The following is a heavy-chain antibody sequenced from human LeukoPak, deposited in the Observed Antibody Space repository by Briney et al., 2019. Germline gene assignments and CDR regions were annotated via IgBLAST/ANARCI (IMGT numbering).Heavy chain of an antibody. J-gene: IGHJ6*03. CDR2: ISRSGSTK. Sequence: GGSLRLSCAASGFTFSDYNMRWIREAPGKGLEWVSSISRSGSTKYYADSVKGRFTISRDNAKNSLFLRMNSLRAEDTAAYYCARRRGYSSFGYYYYYYYMDVWGKGTTVTVSS. V-gene: IGHV3-11*01. CDR1: GFTFSDYN. D-gene: IGHD6-13*01. CDR3: ARRRGYSSFGYYYYYYYMDV.